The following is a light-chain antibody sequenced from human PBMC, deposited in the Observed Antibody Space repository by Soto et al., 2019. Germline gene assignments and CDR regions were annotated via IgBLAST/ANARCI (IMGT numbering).Light chain of an antibody. Sequence: EIVLTQSPGTLSLSPVGRATLSCRASRSVSSNFLAWYQQKPGQPPRLLIYGASSRATGIPDRFSGSGSGTDFTLTISRLEPEDFAVYYCQQYGSSPPLTFGGGTKVDIK. V-gene: IGKV3-20*01. CDR1: RSVSSNF. CDR3: QQYGSSPPLT. J-gene: IGKJ4*01. CDR2: GAS.